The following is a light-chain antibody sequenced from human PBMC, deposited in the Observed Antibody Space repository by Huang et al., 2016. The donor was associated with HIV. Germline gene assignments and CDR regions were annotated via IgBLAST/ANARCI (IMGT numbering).Light chain of an antibody. Sequence: DIQMTQSPSSLSASVGDRATITCRASQSISRSLNCYQQKPGKAPKLLIYAASSLQSGVPSRFSGSGSGTDFTLTISSLQPEDFATYYCQQSYSTPTFGQGTKLEIK. CDR1: QSISRS. J-gene: IGKJ2*01. V-gene: IGKV1-39*01. CDR2: AAS. CDR3: QQSYSTPT.